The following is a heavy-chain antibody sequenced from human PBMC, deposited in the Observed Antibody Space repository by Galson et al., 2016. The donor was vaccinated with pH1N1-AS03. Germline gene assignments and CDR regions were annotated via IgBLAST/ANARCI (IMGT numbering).Heavy chain of an antibody. V-gene: IGHV3-7*01. CDR1: GLTFSSYW. CDR3: ARGITIFGLARPALDS. J-gene: IGHJ4*02. CDR2: IKEDGSEK. D-gene: IGHD3-3*01. Sequence: SLRLSCAASGLTFSSYWMSWVRQAPGKGLEWVANIKEDGSEKYYVDSVKGRFTISRDDSRNTLYLQMNSLRNEDTAVYYCARGITIFGLARPALDSWGQGTRVTVSS.